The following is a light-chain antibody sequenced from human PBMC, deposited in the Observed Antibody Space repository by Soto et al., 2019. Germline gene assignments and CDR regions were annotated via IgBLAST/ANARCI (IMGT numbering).Light chain of an antibody. J-gene: IGKJ1*01. V-gene: IGKV3-20*01. CDR2: GAS. CDR1: QSVSHNY. Sequence: EIVLTQSPGTLSLSPGERATLSCRASQSVSHNYLAWYQQKPGQSPTLLIYGASSRATGIPDRFSGSGSGTDSILTISRLEPEDFAVYYCQQYDRSWTFGQGTKVDIK. CDR3: QQYDRSWT.